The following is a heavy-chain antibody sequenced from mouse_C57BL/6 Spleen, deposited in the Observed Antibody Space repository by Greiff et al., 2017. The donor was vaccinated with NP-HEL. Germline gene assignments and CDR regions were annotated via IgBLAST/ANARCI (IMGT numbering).Heavy chain of an antibody. CDR2: ISSGGSYT. CDR3: ARGDFDY. CDR1: GFTFSSYG. Sequence: DVMLVESGGDLVKPGGSLKLSCAASGFTFSSYGMSWVRQTPDKRLEWVATISSGGSYTYYPDSVKGRFTISRDNAKNTLYLQMSSLKSEDTAMYYCARGDFDYWGQGTTLTVSS. V-gene: IGHV5-6*02. J-gene: IGHJ2*01.